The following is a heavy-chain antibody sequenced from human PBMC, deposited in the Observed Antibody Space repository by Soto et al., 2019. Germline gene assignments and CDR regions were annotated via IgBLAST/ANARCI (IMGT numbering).Heavy chain of an antibody. CDR1: PGSFSSNNW. D-gene: IGHD1-1*01. CDR2: IYRTGST. Sequence: QVQLQESGPGLVKPSETLSLTCGVSPGSFSSNNWWTWVRQPPGQGLEWIGEIYRTGSTNYNTSLKSRLTISLDKYENQFSLRLTSLTAADTAMYFCESRDPGTGIDSWGQGTLVTVSS. CDR3: ESRDPGTGIDS. V-gene: IGHV4-4*02. J-gene: IGHJ5*01.